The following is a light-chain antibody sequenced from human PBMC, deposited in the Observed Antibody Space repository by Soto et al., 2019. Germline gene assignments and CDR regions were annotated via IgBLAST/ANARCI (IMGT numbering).Light chain of an antibody. CDR1: QRIRTD. CDR2: VAS. Sequence: IQMTQSPSSLSASVGERVTITCRASQRIRTDLNWYQQRPGKAPKVLIYVASTLQTGVPSRFSGCSSGTDFNLTITSLQPEDSALYYCQQSYKNPHTFGGGTRVEIK. J-gene: IGKJ4*01. CDR3: QQSYKNPHT. V-gene: IGKV1-39*01.